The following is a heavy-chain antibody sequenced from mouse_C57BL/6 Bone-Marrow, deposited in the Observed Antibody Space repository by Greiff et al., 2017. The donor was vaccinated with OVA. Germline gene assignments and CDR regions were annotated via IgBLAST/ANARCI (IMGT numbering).Heavy chain of an antibody. CDR3: ALYYYGSRYYFDY. CDR2: INPNNGGT. V-gene: IGHV1-22*01. D-gene: IGHD1-1*01. J-gene: IGHJ2*01. CDR1: GYTFTDYN. Sequence: VQLQQSGPELVKPGASVKMSCKASGYTFTDYNMHWVKQSHGKSLEWIGYINPNNGGTSYNQKFKGKATLTVNKSSSTAYLELRSLTSEDSAVYYCALYYYGSRYYFDYWGQGTTLTVSS.